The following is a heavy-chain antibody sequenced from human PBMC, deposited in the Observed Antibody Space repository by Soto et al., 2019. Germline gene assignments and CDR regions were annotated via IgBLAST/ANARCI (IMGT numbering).Heavy chain of an antibody. V-gene: IGHV3-7*01. CDR2: INQGGTER. Sequence: EGSLRLSCAASGFPFTVFWMSWVRQVPGKGLEWVAMINQGGTERYYVDSVKGRFTISRDNAANLVYLQMDSLGGEDTAVYYCARDGPIQQLGQSYQFWGQGTLVTVSS. D-gene: IGHD4-4*01. CDR1: GFPFTVFW. J-gene: IGHJ1*01. CDR3: ARDGPIQQLGQSYQF.